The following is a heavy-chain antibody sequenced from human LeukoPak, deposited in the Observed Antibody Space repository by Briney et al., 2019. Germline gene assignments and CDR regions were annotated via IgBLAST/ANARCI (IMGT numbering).Heavy chain of an antibody. CDR1: GFTFSNAW. Sequence: TGGSLRLSCAASGFTFSNAWMSWVRQAPGKGLEWVSSISSSSTYIFYADSLKGRFTISGDNAKNSLYLQMNSLRAEDTAVYYCARDNLAVAVGFDYWGQGTLVTVSS. CDR3: ARDNLAVAVGFDY. V-gene: IGHV3-21*01. CDR2: ISSSSTYI. J-gene: IGHJ4*02. D-gene: IGHD6-19*01.